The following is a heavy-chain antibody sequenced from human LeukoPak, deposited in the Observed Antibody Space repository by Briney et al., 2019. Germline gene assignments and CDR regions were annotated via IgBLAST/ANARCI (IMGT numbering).Heavy chain of an antibody. CDR1: GYTFTGYY. CDR3: ARGEGVATILKPDAFDI. Sequence: ASVKVSCKASGYTFTGYYMHWVRQAPGQGLEWMGWIIPNSGGTNYAQKFQGRVTMTWDTSISTAYMELSRLRSDDTAVYYCARGEGVATILKPDAFDIWGQGTMVTVSS. CDR2: IIPNSGGT. J-gene: IGHJ3*02. V-gene: IGHV1-2*02. D-gene: IGHD5-12*01.